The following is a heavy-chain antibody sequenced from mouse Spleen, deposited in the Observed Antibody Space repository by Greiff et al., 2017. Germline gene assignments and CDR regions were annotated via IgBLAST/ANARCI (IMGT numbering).Heavy chain of an antibody. Sequence: EVQVVESGGGLVKPGGSLKLSCAASGFTFSDYYMYWVRQTPEKRLEWVATISDGGSYTYYPDSVKGRFTISRDNAKNNLYLQMSSLKSEDTAMYYCARTGDGGYYYAMDYWGQGTSVTVSS. CDR3: ARTGDGGYYYAMDY. J-gene: IGHJ4*01. V-gene: IGHV5-4*02. CDR1: GFTFSDYY. D-gene: IGHD4-1*01. CDR2: ISDGGSYT.